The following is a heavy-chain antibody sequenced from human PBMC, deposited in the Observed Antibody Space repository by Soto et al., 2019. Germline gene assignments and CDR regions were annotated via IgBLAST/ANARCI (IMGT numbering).Heavy chain of an antibody. J-gene: IGHJ4*02. D-gene: IGHD6-19*01. Sequence: QLQPQESGSGLVKPSQTLSLTCAVSGGSISSGGYSWSWIRQPPGKGLEWIGYIYHSGSTYYNPPPSSRVTISVDRSKHQFSLKLSSVTAADTAVYYCASAGGLGAVAVDSWGQGTLVTVSS. V-gene: IGHV4-30-2*01. CDR1: GGSISSGGYS. CDR2: IYHSGST. CDR3: ASAGGLGAVAVDS.